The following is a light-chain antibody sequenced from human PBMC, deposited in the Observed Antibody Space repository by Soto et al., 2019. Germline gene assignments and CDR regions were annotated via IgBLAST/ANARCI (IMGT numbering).Light chain of an antibody. V-gene: IGLV2-23*01. CDR2: EGS. Sequence: QSVLTQPASVSGSPGQSITISCTGTSSDVGSYNLVSWYQQHPGKAPKLMIYEGSKRPSGVSNRFSGSKSGNTASLIIYGLQAEDEADYYCCSDAGSSTLVFGGGTNVTVL. J-gene: IGLJ2*01. CDR1: SSDVGSYNL. CDR3: CSDAGSSTLV.